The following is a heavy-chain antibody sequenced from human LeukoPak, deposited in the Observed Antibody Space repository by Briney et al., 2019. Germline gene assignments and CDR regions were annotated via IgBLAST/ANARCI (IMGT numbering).Heavy chain of an antibody. CDR2: INPNSGGT. J-gene: IGHJ6*02. V-gene: IGHV1-2*02. Sequence: ASVKVSCKASGYTFTGYYMHWVRQAPGQGLEWMGWINPNSGGTNYAQKFQGRVTMTRDTSISTAYMELSRLRSDDTAVYYCARDKALYGSGWVYYYYGMDVWGQGTTVTVSS. CDR1: GYTFTGYY. CDR3: ARDKALYGSGWVYYYYGMDV. D-gene: IGHD6-19*01.